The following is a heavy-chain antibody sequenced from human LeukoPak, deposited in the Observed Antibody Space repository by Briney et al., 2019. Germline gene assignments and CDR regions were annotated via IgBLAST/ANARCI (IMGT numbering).Heavy chain of an antibody. J-gene: IGHJ4*02. CDR3: ARGAHSGSYYFEH. V-gene: IGHV3-74*01. CDR1: GFTFSFYW. D-gene: IGHD1-26*01. CDR2: INSDGSST. Sequence: GWALRLSCAASGFTFSFYWMHLVRQAPGKGLVWVSRINSDGSSTTYADPVKGRFTVSRDNAKNTLYLQINSLRVEDAAVYYCARGAHSGSYYFEHWGQGTLVPVSS.